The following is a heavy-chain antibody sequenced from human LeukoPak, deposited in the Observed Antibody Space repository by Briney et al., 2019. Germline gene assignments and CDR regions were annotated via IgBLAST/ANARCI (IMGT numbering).Heavy chain of an antibody. CDR2: ISSSSSYI. CDR3: AKSLYSSGWYETDY. V-gene: IGHV3-21*04. D-gene: IGHD6-19*01. J-gene: IGHJ4*02. Sequence: GGSLRLSCTASGFTFSSYSMNWVRQASGKGLEWVSSISSSSSYIYYADSVKGRFTISRDNAKNSLYLQMNNLRAEDTALYYCAKSLYSSGWYETDYWGQGTLVTVSS. CDR1: GFTFSSYS.